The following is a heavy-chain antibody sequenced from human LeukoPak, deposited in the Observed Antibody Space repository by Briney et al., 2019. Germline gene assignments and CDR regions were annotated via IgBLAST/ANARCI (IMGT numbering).Heavy chain of an antibody. CDR3: AREPGDSTFYFDY. J-gene: IGHJ4*02. CDR1: GYTFTGYY. V-gene: IGHV1-46*01. Sequence: ASVKVSCKASGYTFTGYYIHWVRQAPGQGPEWMGIIRPNSGATGYPQRFQGRVTMTRDTSTSTVYMELSSLSSEDTAVYYCAREPGDSTFYFDYWGQGTLVTVSS. CDR2: IRPNSGAT. D-gene: IGHD5-18*01.